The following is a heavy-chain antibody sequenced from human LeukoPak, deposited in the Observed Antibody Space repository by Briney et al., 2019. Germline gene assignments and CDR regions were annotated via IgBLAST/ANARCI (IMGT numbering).Heavy chain of an antibody. D-gene: IGHD3-10*01. CDR1: GFTFSSYW. V-gene: IGHV3-7*01. Sequence: GGSLRLSCAASGFTFSSYWMSWARQAPGKGLEWVANIKQDGSEKYYVDSVKGRFTISRDNAKNSLYLQMNSLRAEGTAVYYCASQSFGELAYWGQGTLVTVSS. CDR2: IKQDGSEK. CDR3: ASQSFGELAY. J-gene: IGHJ4*02.